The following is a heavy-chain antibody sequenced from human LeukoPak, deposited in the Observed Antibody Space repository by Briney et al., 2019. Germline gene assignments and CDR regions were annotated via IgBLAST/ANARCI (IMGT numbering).Heavy chain of an antibody. CDR2: ISSSGSTT. V-gene: IGHV3-11*04. CDR1: GFTFSDYY. CDR3: ARGHYSRLCDF. Sequence: PGGSLRLSCAASGFTFSDYYMNWIRQAPGKGLEWISYISSSGSTTYYADSVKGRLTISRDNAKNSLYLQMNSLRAEDTAVYYCARGHYSRLCDFWGQGTLVTVSS. J-gene: IGHJ4*02. D-gene: IGHD2-2*01.